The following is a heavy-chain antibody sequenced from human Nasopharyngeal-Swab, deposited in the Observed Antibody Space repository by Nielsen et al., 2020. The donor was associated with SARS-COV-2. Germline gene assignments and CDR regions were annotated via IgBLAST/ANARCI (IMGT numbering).Heavy chain of an antibody. V-gene: IGHV3-73*01. D-gene: IGHD3-10*01. Sequence: LSLTCAASGFSFSVSSMNWVRQASGKGLEWVGRIRSRVNSYATEYGVSVKGRFTISRDDSKNTAYLQMNSLKTEDTALYYCARVNPVSGSYYDAIDIWGQGTMVTVSS. CDR3: ARVNPVSGSYYDAIDI. J-gene: IGHJ3*02. CDR2: IRSRVNSYAT. CDR1: GFSFSVSS.